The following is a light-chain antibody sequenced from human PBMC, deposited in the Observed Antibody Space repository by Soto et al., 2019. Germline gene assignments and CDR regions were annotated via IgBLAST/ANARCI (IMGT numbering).Light chain of an antibody. CDR2: DAS. CDR3: QHYSSGWT. CDR1: QDISNY. V-gene: IGKV1-5*01. Sequence: DIQMTQCPSSLSASVGDRVTITCQASQDISNYLNWYQQKPGKAPNLLIYDASTLESGVPSRFSGSGSGTEFTLTISSLQPDDFATYYCQHYSSGWTFGQGTKVDI. J-gene: IGKJ1*01.